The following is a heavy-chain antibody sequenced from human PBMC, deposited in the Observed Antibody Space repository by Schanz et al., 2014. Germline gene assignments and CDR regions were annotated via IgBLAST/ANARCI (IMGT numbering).Heavy chain of an antibody. J-gene: IGHJ5*02. D-gene: IGHD3-9*01. CDR1: GLIFSNYA. CDR3: AKAADWPVTQFDP. V-gene: IGHV3-23*01. CDR2: LSEGGGGT. Sequence: EVQLLESGGGLVQPGGSLKLSCAASGLIFSNYAMSWVRQAPGKGLEWVSALSEGGGGTHYADSVRGRFTISSDSSKNTLYLQMSDLRADDTAVYYCAKAADWPVTQFDPWGQGTLVTVSS.